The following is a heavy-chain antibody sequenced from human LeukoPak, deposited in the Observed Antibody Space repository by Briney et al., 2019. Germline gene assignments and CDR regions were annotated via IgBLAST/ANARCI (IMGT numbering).Heavy chain of an antibody. J-gene: IGHJ5*02. D-gene: IGHD1-14*01. CDR2: IHYGWTT. CDR1: GGSITSEGYR. CDR3: ARGRKGGFDP. Sequence: SETLSLTCTVSGGSITSEGYRWGWIRQPPGKGLEWIGQIHYGWTTEYNPSLKSRVTISVDTSKNQFSLKLSSVTAADTAVYYCARGRKGGFDPWGQGTLVTVSS. V-gene: IGHV4-39*07.